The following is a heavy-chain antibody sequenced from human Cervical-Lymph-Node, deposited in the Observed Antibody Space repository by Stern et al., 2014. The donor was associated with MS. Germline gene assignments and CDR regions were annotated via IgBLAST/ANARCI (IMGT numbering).Heavy chain of an antibody. CDR2: IIPMIGLA. D-gene: IGHD2-15*01. CDR1: GGTFSSSYA. J-gene: IGHJ5*02. Sequence: QVQLMQSGAEVKKPGSSVNVSCKASGGTFSSSYAVSWVRQAPGQGLEWMGRIIPMIGLANYAQKFQTRLTITADKSSSTVYMRLSSLTSEDTALYYCARGIVTNRPAATLHNLFDHWGQGTLVTVSS. CDR3: ARGIVTNRPAATLHNLFDH. V-gene: IGHV1-69*04.